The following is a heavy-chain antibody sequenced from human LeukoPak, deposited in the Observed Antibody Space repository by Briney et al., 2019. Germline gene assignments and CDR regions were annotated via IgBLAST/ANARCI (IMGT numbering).Heavy chain of an antibody. Sequence: GGSLRLSCAASGFTVSSNYMSWVRQAPGKGLEWVSAISGSGGSTYYADSVKGRFTISRDNAKNSLYLQMISLRAEDTAVYYCARDLSVGAKPDLGFDYWGQGTLVTVS. CDR3: ARDLSVGAKPDLGFDY. V-gene: IGHV3-11*04. J-gene: IGHJ4*02. CDR2: ISGSGGST. D-gene: IGHD1-26*01. CDR1: GFTVSSNY.